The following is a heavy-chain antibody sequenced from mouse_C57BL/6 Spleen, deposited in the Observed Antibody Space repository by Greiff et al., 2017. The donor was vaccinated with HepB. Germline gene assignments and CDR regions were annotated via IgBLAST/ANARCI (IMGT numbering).Heavy chain of an antibody. J-gene: IGHJ2*01. Sequence: EVMLVESGAELVKPGASVKLSCTASGFNIKDYYMHWVKQRTEQGLEWIGRIDPEDGETKYAPKFQGKATITADTSSNTAYLQLSSLTSEDTAVYYCAPFITTVVDFDYWGQGTTLTVSS. CDR3: APFITTVVDFDY. V-gene: IGHV14-2*01. CDR2: IDPEDGET. CDR1: GFNIKDYY. D-gene: IGHD1-1*01.